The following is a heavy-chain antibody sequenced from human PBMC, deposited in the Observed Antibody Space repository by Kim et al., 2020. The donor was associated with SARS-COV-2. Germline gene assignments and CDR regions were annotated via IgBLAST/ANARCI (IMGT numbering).Heavy chain of an antibody. CDR2: IYYSGST. CDR1: GGSISSYY. J-gene: IGHJ5*02. V-gene: IGHV4-59*08. CDR3: ARQRAAAFNWFDP. D-gene: IGHD6-13*01. Sequence: SETLSLTCTVSGGSISSYYWSWIRQPPGKGLEWIGYIYYSGSTNYNPSLKSRVTISVDTSKNQFSLKLSSVTAADTAVYYCARQRAAAFNWFDPWGQGTLVTVSS.